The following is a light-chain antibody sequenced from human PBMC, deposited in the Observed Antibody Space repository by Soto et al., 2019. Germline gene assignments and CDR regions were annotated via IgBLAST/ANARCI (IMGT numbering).Light chain of an antibody. CDR3: CSYAGSHVI. J-gene: IGLJ2*01. V-gene: IGLV1-44*01. CDR2: TND. Sequence: QSVLTQPPSASGTPGQRVTISCSGSSSNIGSNTVNWYQQLPGTAPKLLIYTNDQRPSGVPDRFSGSKSGTSASLAISGLQFEDEAGYFCCSYAGSHVIFGGGTKLTVL. CDR1: SSNIGSNT.